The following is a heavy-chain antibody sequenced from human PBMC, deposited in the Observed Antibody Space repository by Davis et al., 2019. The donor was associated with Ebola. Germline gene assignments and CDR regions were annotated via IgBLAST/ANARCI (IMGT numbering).Heavy chain of an antibody. J-gene: IGHJ6*02. CDR2: IWYDGSNK. Sequence: PGGSLRLSCAASGFTFSGSAMHWVRQASGKGLEWVAVIWYDGSNKYYADSVKGRFTISRDNSKNTLYLQMNSLRAEDTAVYYCARSSIAARPGYYYGMDVWGQGTTVTVSS. V-gene: IGHV3-33*08. CDR1: GFTFSGSA. D-gene: IGHD6-6*01. CDR3: ARSSIAARPGYYYGMDV.